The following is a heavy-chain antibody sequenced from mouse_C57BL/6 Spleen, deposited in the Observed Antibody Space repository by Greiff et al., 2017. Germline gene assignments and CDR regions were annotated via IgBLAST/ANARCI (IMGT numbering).Heavy chain of an antibody. J-gene: IGHJ4*01. CDR1: GFTFSDYG. V-gene: IGHV5-17*01. CDR3: ARPDYYGSDAMDY. Sequence: VQLKESGGGLVKPGGSLKLSCAASGFTFSDYGMHWVRQAPEKGLEWVAYISSGSSTIYYADTVKGRFTISRDNAKNTLFLQMTSLRSEDTAMYYCARPDYYGSDAMDYWGQGTSVTVSS. D-gene: IGHD1-1*01. CDR2: ISSGSSTI.